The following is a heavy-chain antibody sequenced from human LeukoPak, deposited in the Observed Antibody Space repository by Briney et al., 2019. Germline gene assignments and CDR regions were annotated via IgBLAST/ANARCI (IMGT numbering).Heavy chain of an antibody. CDR1: GFIFSSYS. CDR2: ISTSSSYI. D-gene: IGHD6-13*01. Sequence: GGSLRLSCAASGFIFSSYSMNWVRQAPGKGLEWVSFISTSSSYIYYADSVKGRFTISRDNSKNTLFLQMNSLRADDTAVYYCAKDSKVAAGKNHWGQGTLVTVSS. V-gene: IGHV3-21*04. CDR3: AKDSKVAAGKNH. J-gene: IGHJ5*02.